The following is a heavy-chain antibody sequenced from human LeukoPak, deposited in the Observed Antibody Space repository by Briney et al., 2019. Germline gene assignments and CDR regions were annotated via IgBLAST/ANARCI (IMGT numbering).Heavy chain of an antibody. CDR1: GFTFSSYA. CDR2: ISYDGSNK. J-gene: IGHJ6*02. V-gene: IGHV3-30-3*01. D-gene: IGHD1-14*01. CDR3: GTGDGYYYYGMDV. Sequence: GRSLRLSCAASGFTFSSYAMHWVRQAPGKGLEWVAVISYDGSNKYYADSVKGRFTISRDNSKDTLYLQMNSLRAEDTAVYYCGTGDGYYYYGMDVWGQGTTVTVSS.